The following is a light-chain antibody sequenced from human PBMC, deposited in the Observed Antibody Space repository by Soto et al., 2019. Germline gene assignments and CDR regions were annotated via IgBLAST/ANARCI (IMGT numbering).Light chain of an antibody. Sequence: QSVLTQPRSVSAAPGQKVTISCSGRSSNIGNNYVSWYQQLPGTAPKLLIYDNNKRPSGIPDRFSGSKSGTSATLGITGLQTGDEADYYCGTWDSSLSAYVFGTGTKV. J-gene: IGLJ1*01. CDR2: DNN. V-gene: IGLV1-51*01. CDR3: GTWDSSLSAYV. CDR1: SSNIGNNY.